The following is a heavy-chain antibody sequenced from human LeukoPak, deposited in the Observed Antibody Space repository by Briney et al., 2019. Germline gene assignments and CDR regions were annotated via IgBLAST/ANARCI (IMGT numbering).Heavy chain of an antibody. CDR3: ARGLQDRLRGYYYMDV. J-gene: IGHJ6*03. CDR1: GYSFTNYD. Sequence: ASVKVSCKASGYSFTNYDINWVRQATGQGLEWMQWMNPNSGNTGYSQKFQGRVTITRNTSISTAYMELSSLRSEDTAVYYCARGLQDRLRGYYYMDVWGKGTTVTVSS. V-gene: IGHV1-8*03. D-gene: IGHD5-12*01. CDR2: MNPNSGNT.